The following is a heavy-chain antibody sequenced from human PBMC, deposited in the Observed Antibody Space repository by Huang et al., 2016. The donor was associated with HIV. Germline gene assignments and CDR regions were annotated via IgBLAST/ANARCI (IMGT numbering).Heavy chain of an antibody. J-gene: IGHJ4*02. CDR3: ARADIPVAGYFDY. Sequence: QVQLQESGPGLVKPSETLSLTCTVSGGSISSHYWSGSRQPPGKGLGWIGGIYYSGSTNQNPSLKSRVTISVDTSKNQFSLKLSSVTAADTAVYYCARADIPVAGYFDYWGQGTLVTVSS. CDR1: GGSISSHY. V-gene: IGHV4-59*11. CDR2: IYYSGST. D-gene: IGHD6-19*01.